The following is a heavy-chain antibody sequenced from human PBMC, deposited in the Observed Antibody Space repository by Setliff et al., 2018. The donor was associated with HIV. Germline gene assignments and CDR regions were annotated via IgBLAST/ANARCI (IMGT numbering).Heavy chain of an antibody. CDR3: ARDRLDGYNSGFDY. D-gene: IGHD5-12*01. CDR1: GGSIISYY. V-gene: IGHV4-59*01. CDR2: IYYSGST. J-gene: IGHJ4*02. Sequence: TSETLSLTCTVSGGSIISYYWSWIRQPPGKGLEWIGYIYYSGSTTYNPSLKSRVTISVDTSKNQFSPKLRSVTAADTAVYYCARDRLDGYNSGFDYWGQGTLVTVSS.